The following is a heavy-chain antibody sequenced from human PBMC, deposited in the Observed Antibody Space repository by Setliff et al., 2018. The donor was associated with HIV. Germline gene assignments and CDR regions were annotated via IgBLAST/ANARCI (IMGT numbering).Heavy chain of an antibody. CDR2: IYHSGST. CDR1: GYSISSGYY. Sequence: SETLSLTCTVSGYSISSGYYWGWIRQPPGKGLEWIGSIYHSGSTYYNPSLKNRVTISVDTSKNQFSLKLSSVIAADTAVYYCARIFGDQGYYYGMDVWGQGTTVTVSS. D-gene: IGHD3-3*01. J-gene: IGHJ6*02. V-gene: IGHV4-38-2*02. CDR3: ARIFGDQGYYYGMDV.